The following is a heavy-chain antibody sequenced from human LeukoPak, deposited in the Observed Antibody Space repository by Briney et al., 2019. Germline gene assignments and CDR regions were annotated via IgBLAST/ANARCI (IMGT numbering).Heavy chain of an antibody. CDR3: ARGSIAAAATDNWFDP. CDR2: INPSGGST. D-gene: IGHD6-13*01. Sequence: ASVKVSCKASGYTFTSYYMHWVRQAPGQGLEWMGNINPSGGSTSYAQKFQGRVTMTRDMSTSTVYMELSSLRSEDTAVYYCARGSIAAAATDNWFDPWGQGTLVTVSS. CDR1: GYTFTSYY. J-gene: IGHJ5*02. V-gene: IGHV1-46*01.